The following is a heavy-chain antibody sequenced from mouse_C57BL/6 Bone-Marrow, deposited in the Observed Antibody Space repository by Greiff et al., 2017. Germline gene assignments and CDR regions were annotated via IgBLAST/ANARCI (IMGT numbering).Heavy chain of an antibody. Sequence: EVKVVESGAELVRPGASVKLSCTASGFNIKDDYMPWVKQRPEQGLEWIGWIDPENGDTEYASKFQGKATITADTSSNTAYLQLSSLTSEDTAVYYCTTYSSGTTWFAYWGQGTLVTVSA. V-gene: IGHV14-4*01. CDR1: GFNIKDDY. D-gene: IGHD3-2*02. J-gene: IGHJ3*01. CDR3: TTYSSGTTWFAY. CDR2: IDPENGDT.